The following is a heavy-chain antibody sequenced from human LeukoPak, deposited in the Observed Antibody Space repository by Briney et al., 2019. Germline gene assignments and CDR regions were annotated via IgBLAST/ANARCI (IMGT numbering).Heavy chain of an antibody. D-gene: IGHD5-18*01. Sequence: PSETLSLTCTVSGGSISSGGYYWSWIRQHPGKGLEWIGYIYYSGSTYYNPSLKSRVTISVDTSKNQFSLKLSSVTAADTAVYYCARDGIQLWNYYGMDVWGQGTTVTVSS. CDR3: ARDGIQLWNYYGMDV. J-gene: IGHJ6*02. CDR1: GGSISSGGYY. V-gene: IGHV4-31*03. CDR2: IYYSGST.